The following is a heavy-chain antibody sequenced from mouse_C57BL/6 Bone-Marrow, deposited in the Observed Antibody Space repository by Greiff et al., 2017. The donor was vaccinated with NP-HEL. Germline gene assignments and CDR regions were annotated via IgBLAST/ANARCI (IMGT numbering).Heavy chain of an antibody. V-gene: IGHV1-64*01. CDR2: IHPNSGST. D-gene: IGHD1-1*01. Sequence: QVQLQQPGAELVKPGASVKLSCKASGYTFTSYWLHWVKQRPGQGLEWIGMIHPNSGSTNYNEKFKSKATLTVDKSSSTAYMQLSSLTSEDSAVYYCAGITTVAFDYWGQGTTLTVSS. CDR1: GYTFTSYW. CDR3: AGITTVAFDY. J-gene: IGHJ2*01.